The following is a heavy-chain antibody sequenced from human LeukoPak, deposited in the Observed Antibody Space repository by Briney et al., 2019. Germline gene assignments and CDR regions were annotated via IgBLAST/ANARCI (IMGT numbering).Heavy chain of an antibody. J-gene: IGHJ5*02. CDR2: IYYSGST. Sequence: SETLSLTCTVSGGSISSSSYYWGWIRQPPGKGLEWIGSIYYSGSTYYNPSLKRRVTVSVDTSKNQFSLKLSSVTAADTAVYYCARQGNSSSWYNWFDPWGQGTLVTVSS. V-gene: IGHV4-39*01. D-gene: IGHD6-13*01. CDR3: ARQGNSSSWYNWFDP. CDR1: GGSISSSSYY.